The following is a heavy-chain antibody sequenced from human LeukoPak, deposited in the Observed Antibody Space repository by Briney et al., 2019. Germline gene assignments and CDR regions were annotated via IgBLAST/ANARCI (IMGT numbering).Heavy chain of an antibody. Sequence: ASVKVSCKASGYTFTSYDINWVRQATGQGLEWMGWMNPNSGNTGYAQKFQGRVTMTRNTSISTAYMELSSLRSEDTAVYYCASIDHYYDSSGYLLEYFQHWGQGTLVTVSS. V-gene: IGHV1-8*01. CDR3: ASIDHYYDSSGYLLEYFQH. CDR1: GYTFTSYD. D-gene: IGHD3-22*01. CDR2: MNPNSGNT. J-gene: IGHJ1*01.